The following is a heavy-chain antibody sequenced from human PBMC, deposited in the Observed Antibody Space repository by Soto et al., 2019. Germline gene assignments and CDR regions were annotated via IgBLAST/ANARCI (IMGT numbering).Heavy chain of an antibody. CDR3: ARVNPSLLELEVGEARLAP. CDR2: IYSSGST. D-gene: IGHD1-1*01. V-gene: IGHV4-30-4*01. Sequence: PSETLSLTCTVSGDSITSGDYYWSWIRQPPGKGLEWIGYIYSSGSTYYNPSLGSRITISVDTTKDQFSLKVTSVTAADTAVYYCARVNPSLLELEVGEARLAPWGQGTLVTVSS. CDR1: GDSITSGDYY. J-gene: IGHJ5*02.